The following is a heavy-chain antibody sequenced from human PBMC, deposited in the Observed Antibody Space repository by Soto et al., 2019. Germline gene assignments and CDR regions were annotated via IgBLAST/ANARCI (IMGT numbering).Heavy chain of an antibody. D-gene: IGHD1-1*01. V-gene: IGHV1-8*01. CDR3: ARGTHNYRFDP. Sequence: QVQLVQSGAEVKRPGASVKVSCKASGYTFTTYDINWVRQATGRGLEWMGWMNPNTGNTAYAQKFQGRVTMTRNTSISTAYMELSGLTSEDTAVYYCARGTHNYRFDPWGQGTLVTVSS. CDR2: MNPNTGNT. CDR1: GYTFTTYD. J-gene: IGHJ5*02.